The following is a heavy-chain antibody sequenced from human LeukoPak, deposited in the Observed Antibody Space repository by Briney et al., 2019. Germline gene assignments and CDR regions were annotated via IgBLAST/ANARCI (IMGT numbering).Heavy chain of an antibody. J-gene: IGHJ6*03. CDR1: GFTVSSNY. V-gene: IGHV3-53*01. CDR2: IYSGGNT. CDR3: ARVVGLTGYSSSWYSGYYYYMDV. Sequence: GGTLRLSCAASGFTVSSNYMSWARQAPGKGLEWVSIIYSGGNTFYADSVRGRFTISRDSSKNTLYLQMNNLRGEDTAVYYCARVVGLTGYSSSWYSGYYYYMDVWGKGTTVTVSS. D-gene: IGHD6-13*01.